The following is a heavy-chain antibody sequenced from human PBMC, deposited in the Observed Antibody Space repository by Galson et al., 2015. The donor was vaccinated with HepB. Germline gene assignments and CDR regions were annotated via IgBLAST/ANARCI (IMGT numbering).Heavy chain of an antibody. CDR2: MNPNSGNT. CDR1: GYTFTSYD. V-gene: IGHV1-8*01. Sequence: SVKVSCKASGYTFTSYDINWVRQATGQGLEWMGWMNPNSGNTGYAQKFQGRVTMTRNTSISTAYMELSSLRSEGTAVYYCARASQYSGSYYFDYWGQGTLVTVSS. D-gene: IGHD1-26*01. CDR3: ARASQYSGSYYFDY. J-gene: IGHJ4*02.